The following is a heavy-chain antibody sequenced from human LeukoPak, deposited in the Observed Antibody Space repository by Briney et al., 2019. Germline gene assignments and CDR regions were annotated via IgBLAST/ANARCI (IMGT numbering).Heavy chain of an antibody. Sequence: SETLSLTCTVSGGSISSSSYYWGWIRQPPGKGLEWIGSIYYSGSTYYNPSPKSRVTISVDTSKNQFSLKLSSVTAADTAVYYCARVLLWFGELLYFDYWGQGTLVTVSS. D-gene: IGHD3-10*01. J-gene: IGHJ4*02. CDR1: GGSISSSSYY. CDR3: ARVLLWFGELLYFDY. V-gene: IGHV4-39*01. CDR2: IYYSGST.